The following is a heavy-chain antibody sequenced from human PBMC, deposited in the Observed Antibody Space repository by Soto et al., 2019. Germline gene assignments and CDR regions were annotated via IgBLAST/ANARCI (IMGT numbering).Heavy chain of an antibody. V-gene: IGHV5-10-1*01. J-gene: IGHJ6*02. Sequence: GESLKISCKGSGYSFTSYWISWVRQMPGKGLEWMGRIDPSDSYTNYSPSFQGHVTISADKSISTAYLQWSSLKASHNAMYYSAKASDDGGNSNSYYCGMEGWGQGTTVTVSS. CDR2: IDPSDSYT. D-gene: IGHD2-21*02. CDR1: GYSFTSYW. CDR3: AKASDDGGNSNSYYCGMEG.